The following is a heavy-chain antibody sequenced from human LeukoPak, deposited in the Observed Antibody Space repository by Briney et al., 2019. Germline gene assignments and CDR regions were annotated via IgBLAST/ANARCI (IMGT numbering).Heavy chain of an antibody. Sequence: GGSLRLSCAASGFSFADSWMHWVRQAPGKGLVWVSRINNDGSYTRYADSVRGRFTISRDNAKNTLYLQMNSLRAEDTAVYYCARVSGLGMNEYYQHWGQGTLVTVPS. V-gene: IGHV3-74*01. CDR1: GFSFADSW. CDR3: ARVSGLGMNEYYQH. D-gene: IGHD3-10*01. J-gene: IGHJ1*01. CDR2: INNDGSYT.